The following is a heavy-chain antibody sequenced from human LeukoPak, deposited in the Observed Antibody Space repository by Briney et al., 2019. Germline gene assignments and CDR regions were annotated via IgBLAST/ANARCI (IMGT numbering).Heavy chain of an antibody. V-gene: IGHV1-46*01. CDR1: GYTFTGYY. CDR2: INPSGGST. D-gene: IGHD5-12*01. Sequence: ASVKVSCKASGYTFTGYYMHWVRQAPGQGLEWMGWINPSGGSTSYAQKFQGRVTMTRDTSTSTVYMELSSLRSEDTAVYYCARDAYSGYPADYWGQGTLVTVSS. J-gene: IGHJ4*02. CDR3: ARDAYSGYPADY.